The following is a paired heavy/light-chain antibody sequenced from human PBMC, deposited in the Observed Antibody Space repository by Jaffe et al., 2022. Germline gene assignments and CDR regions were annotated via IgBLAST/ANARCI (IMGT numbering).Light chain of an antibody. Sequence: DIQMTQSPSTLSASVGDRVTITCRASQSISSWLAWFQQKPGKAPNLLIYKASSLESGVPSRFSGSGSGTEFTLTISSLQPDDFATYYCQQYNNYPWTFGQGTKVEIK. CDR3: QQYNNYPWT. V-gene: IGKV1-5*03. CDR2: KAS. CDR1: QSISSW. J-gene: IGKJ1*01.
Heavy chain of an antibody. CDR3: AKDRTRSTPYDTFDI. CDR2: IGGSGGNT. J-gene: IGHJ3*02. Sequence: EVQLLESGGGLVQPGGSLRLSCAASGFTFNNYAMTWVRQAPGKGPECVSAIGGSGGNTYYADSVKGRFTISRDNSKNTLYLQLSSLRAEDTAVYYCAKDRTRSTPYDTFDIWGQGTMVTVSS. V-gene: IGHV3-23*01. D-gene: IGHD4-17*01. CDR1: GFTFNNYA.